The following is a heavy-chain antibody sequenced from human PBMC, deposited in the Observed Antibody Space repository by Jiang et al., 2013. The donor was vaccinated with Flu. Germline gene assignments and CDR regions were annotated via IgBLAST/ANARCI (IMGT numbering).Heavy chain of an antibody. CDR2: ISYDGSNK. CDR1: GFTFSSYG. CDR3: AKPRGGWTLDDAFDI. D-gene: IGHD6-19*01. J-gene: IGHJ3*02. Sequence: GVVQPGRSLRLSCAASGFTFSSYGMHWVRQAPGKGLEWVAVISYDGSNKYYADSVKGRFTISRDNSKNTLYLQMNSLRAEDTAVYYCAKPRGGWTLDDAFDIWGQGTMVTVSS. V-gene: IGHV3-30*18.